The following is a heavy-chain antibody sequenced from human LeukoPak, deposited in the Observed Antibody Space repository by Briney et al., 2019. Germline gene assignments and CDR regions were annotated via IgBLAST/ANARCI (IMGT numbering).Heavy chain of an antibody. D-gene: IGHD5-18*01. J-gene: IGHJ4*02. CDR1: GFTFSSHT. Sequence: GGALRLSCAASGFTFSSHTMNWVRQAPGKGLEWVSSISSSSSYIYYADSVKGRFTISRDNAKNSVYLQMNSLRAEDTAVYYCARVPGDTAMATGYWGQGTLVTVSS. V-gene: IGHV3-21*01. CDR2: ISSSSSYI. CDR3: ARVPGDTAMATGY.